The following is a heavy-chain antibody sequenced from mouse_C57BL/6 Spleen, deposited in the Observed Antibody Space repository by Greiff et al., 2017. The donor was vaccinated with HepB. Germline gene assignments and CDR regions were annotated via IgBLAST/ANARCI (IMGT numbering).Heavy chain of an antibody. CDR3: ARCDYEGGFDY. Sequence: EVQLVESGPGLVKPSQSLSLTCSVTGYSITSGYYWNWIRQFPGNKLEWMGYISYDGSNNYNPSLKNRISITRDTSKNQFFLKLNSVTTEDTATYYCARCDYEGGFDYWGQGTTLTVSS. D-gene: IGHD2-4*01. J-gene: IGHJ2*01. V-gene: IGHV3-6*01. CDR1: GYSITSGYY. CDR2: ISYDGSN.